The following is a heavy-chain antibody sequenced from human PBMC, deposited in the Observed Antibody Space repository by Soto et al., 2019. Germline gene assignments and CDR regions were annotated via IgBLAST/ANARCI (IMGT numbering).Heavy chain of an antibody. J-gene: IGHJ6*02. Sequence: GGSLRLSCAASGFTFSSYGMHWVRQAPGKGLEWVAVISYDGSNKYYADSVKGRFTISRDNSKNTLYLQMNSLRAEDTAVYYCAKVLPYISPAGYVYYHYGMDVWGQGTTVTVSS. D-gene: IGHD6-13*01. CDR3: AKVLPYISPAGYVYYHYGMDV. V-gene: IGHV3-30*18. CDR2: ISYDGSNK. CDR1: GFTFSSYG.